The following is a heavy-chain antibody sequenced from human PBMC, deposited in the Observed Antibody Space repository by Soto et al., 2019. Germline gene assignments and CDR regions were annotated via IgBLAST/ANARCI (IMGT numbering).Heavy chain of an antibody. CDR2: IIPIFGSA. V-gene: IGHV1-69*12. D-gene: IGHD3-22*01. Sequence: QVQLVQSGAEVKKPGSSVKVSCNSSGGTFSSYPIIWVRQAPGQGLEWMGGIIPIFGSATYAQQFQGRVTIPADESTSTAYMELTRLTSDDTAVYFCASGHIHSQSMIVEFVLWGQGTLVTVSS. CDR1: GGTFSSYP. J-gene: IGHJ4*02. CDR3: ASGHIHSQSMIVEFVL.